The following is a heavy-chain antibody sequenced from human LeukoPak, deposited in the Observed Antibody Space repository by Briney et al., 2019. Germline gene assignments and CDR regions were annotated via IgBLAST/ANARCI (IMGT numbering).Heavy chain of an antibody. CDR1: GYTFTSYG. D-gene: IGHD1-26*01. CDR3: ARDEGIVGASTTGFFDY. Sequence: ASVKVSCKASGYTFTSYGISWVRQAPGQGLEWMGWISAYNGNTNYAQKLQGRVTMTTDTSTSTAYMELRSLRSDDTAVYYCARDEGIVGASTTGFFDYWGQGTLVTVSS. J-gene: IGHJ4*02. CDR2: ISAYNGNT. V-gene: IGHV1-18*01.